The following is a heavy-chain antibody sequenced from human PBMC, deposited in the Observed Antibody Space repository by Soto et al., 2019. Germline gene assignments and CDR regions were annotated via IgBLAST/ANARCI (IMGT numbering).Heavy chain of an antibody. CDR1: GGTFSSYA. V-gene: IGHV1-69*12. Sequence: QVQLVQSGAEVKKPGSSVKVSCKASGGTFSSYAISWVRQAPGQGLEWMGGIIPIFGTANYAQKFQGRVTITADESTSTAYMELSSLRSEDTAVYYWARGGGSATVVTTGYFQHWGQGTLVTVSS. D-gene: IGHD4-17*01. J-gene: IGHJ1*01. CDR3: ARGGGSATVVTTGYFQH. CDR2: IIPIFGTA.